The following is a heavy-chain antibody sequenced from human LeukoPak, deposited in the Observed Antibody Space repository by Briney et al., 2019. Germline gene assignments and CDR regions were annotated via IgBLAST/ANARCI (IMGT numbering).Heavy chain of an antibody. V-gene: IGHV4-59*01. CDR3: ARDKAVAGTGFDP. CDR2: IYYSGST. J-gene: IGHJ5*02. Sequence: PSETLSLTCTVSGGSISSYYWSWIRQSPGKGLEWIGYIYYSGSTNFNPSLKSRVTISVDTSKNQFSLKLSSVTAADTAVYYCARDKAVAGTGFDPWGQGTLVTVSS. D-gene: IGHD6-19*01. CDR1: GGSISSYY.